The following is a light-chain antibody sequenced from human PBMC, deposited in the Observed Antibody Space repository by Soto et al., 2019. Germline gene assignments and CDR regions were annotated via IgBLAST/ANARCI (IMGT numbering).Light chain of an antibody. Sequence: DIQMTQSPSTLSASVGDRVTITCRASQSISTWLAWYQQKPGKAPKLLIYKASSLESGVPSRFSGSGFGTEFTLTISSLQPDDFAPYSGQPYHTYPPWTFGQGTKVEIK. CDR1: QSISTW. V-gene: IGKV1-5*03. J-gene: IGKJ1*01. CDR3: QPYHTYPPWT. CDR2: KAS.